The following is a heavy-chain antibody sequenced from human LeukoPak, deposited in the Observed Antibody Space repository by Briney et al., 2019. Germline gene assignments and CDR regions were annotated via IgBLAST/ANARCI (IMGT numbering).Heavy chain of an antibody. CDR3: ARAQRDSGLARRAPNWFDP. CDR1: GGSISGHY. D-gene: IGHD6-19*01. Sequence: PSETLSLTCTVSGGSISGHYWSWIRQPPGKGLEWIGEINHSGSTNYNPSLKSRVTISVDTSKNQFSLKLSSVTAADTAVYYCARAQRDSGLARRAPNWFDPWGQGTLVTVSS. J-gene: IGHJ5*02. CDR2: INHSGST. V-gene: IGHV4-34*01.